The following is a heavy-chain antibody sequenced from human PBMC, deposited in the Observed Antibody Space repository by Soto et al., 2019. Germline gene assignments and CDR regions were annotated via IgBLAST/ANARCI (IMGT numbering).Heavy chain of an antibody. Sequence: GFLRLSCAASGFTFDEYSMHWVRQAPGKGLEWVSLINRDGDNTYYADSVKGRFTISRDNSKNSLYLHMISLRTEDTAFYYCVKGLTRSSWNDGVDSWGQGTLVTVSS. CDR1: GFTFDEYS. V-gene: IGHV3-43*01. CDR3: VKGLTRSSWNDGVDS. D-gene: IGHD1-1*01. J-gene: IGHJ4*02. CDR2: INRDGDNT.